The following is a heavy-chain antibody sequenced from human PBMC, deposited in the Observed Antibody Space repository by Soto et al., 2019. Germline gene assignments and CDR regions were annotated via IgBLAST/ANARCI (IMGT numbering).Heavy chain of an antibody. CDR3: ARGPPLGY. CDR2: IFHSGST. Sequence: SETLSLTCAVSGGSISSGGYSWSWIRQPPGKGLECIGYIFHSGSTYYSPSLKSRVTISVDRSKNQFSLKLSSVTAADTAVYYCARGPPLGYWGQGTLVTVSS. J-gene: IGHJ4*02. CDR1: GGSISSGGYS. V-gene: IGHV4-30-2*01.